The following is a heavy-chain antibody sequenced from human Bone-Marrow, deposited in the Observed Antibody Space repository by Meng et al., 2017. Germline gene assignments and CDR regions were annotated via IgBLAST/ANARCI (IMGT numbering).Heavy chain of an antibody. CDR3: ARVKVSITMIDPNWFDP. Sequence: LQPQGAGPGLVKPSETLSLTGTGAGGSSSSSSYYWGWIRQPPGKGLEWIGSIYYSGSTYYNPSLKSRVTISVDTSKNQFSLKLSSVTAADTAVYYCARVKVSITMIDPNWFDPWGQGTLVTVSS. CDR2: IYYSGST. J-gene: IGHJ5*02. V-gene: IGHV4-39*07. CDR1: GGSSSSSSYY. D-gene: IGHD3-22*01.